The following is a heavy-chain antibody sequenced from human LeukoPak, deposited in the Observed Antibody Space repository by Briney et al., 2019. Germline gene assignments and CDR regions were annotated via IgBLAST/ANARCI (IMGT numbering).Heavy chain of an antibody. CDR2: IWYGGSNK. J-gene: IGHJ4*02. V-gene: IGHV3-30*02. D-gene: IGHD6-19*01. CDR3: AKGQRTYSSGWYYFDY. Sequence: GGSLRLSCAASGFTFSSYGMHWVRQAPGKGLEWVAVIWYGGSNKYYADSVKGRFTISRDNSTNTLYLQMNSLRAEDTAVYYCAKGQRTYSSGWYYFDYWGQGTLVTVSS. CDR1: GFTFSSYG.